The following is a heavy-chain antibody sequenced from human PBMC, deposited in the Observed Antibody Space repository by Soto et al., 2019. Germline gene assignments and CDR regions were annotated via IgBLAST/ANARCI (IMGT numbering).Heavy chain of an antibody. D-gene: IGHD3-16*01. CDR2: INPDGSVG. J-gene: IGHJ4*02. Sequence: EVQLLGSGGGLVQPGGSLRLSCVASGFNFSTYWMNWVRQAPGMGLEWVANINPDGSVGTYVDSVKGRLTTSRDNAKNSLYLQMNSLRADDTAVYFCAGWGGHDYNYWGQGILVTVSS. CDR1: GFNFSTYW. V-gene: IGHV3-7*03. CDR3: AGWGGHDYNY.